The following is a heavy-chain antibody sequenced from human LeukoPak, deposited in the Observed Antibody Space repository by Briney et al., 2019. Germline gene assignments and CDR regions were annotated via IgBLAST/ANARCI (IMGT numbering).Heavy chain of an antibody. J-gene: IGHJ3*02. CDR3: ARQGAAAIHSGSFDI. Sequence: SETLSLTCTVSGGSISSYYWGWIRQPPGKGLEWIGYIYYSGSTNYNPSLKSRVTISVDTSKNQFSLKLTSVTAADTAVYYCARQGAAAIHSGSFDIWGQGTMVTVSS. V-gene: IGHV4-59*08. D-gene: IGHD2-2*01. CDR1: GGSISSYY. CDR2: IYYSGST.